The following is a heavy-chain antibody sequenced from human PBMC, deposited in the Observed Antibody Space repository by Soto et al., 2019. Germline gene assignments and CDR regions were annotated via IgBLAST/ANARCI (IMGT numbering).Heavy chain of an antibody. J-gene: IGHJ6*02. CDR2: IKQDGSEK. Sequence: AGGSLRLSCAASGFTFSSYWMSWVRQAPGKGLEWVANIKQDGSEKYYVDSVKGRFTISRDNAKNSLYLQMNSLRAEDTAVYYCARDENYYGSGSGYYYYGMDVWGQGTAVTVSS. V-gene: IGHV3-7*01. D-gene: IGHD3-10*01. CDR1: GFTFSSYW. CDR3: ARDENYYGSGSGYYYYGMDV.